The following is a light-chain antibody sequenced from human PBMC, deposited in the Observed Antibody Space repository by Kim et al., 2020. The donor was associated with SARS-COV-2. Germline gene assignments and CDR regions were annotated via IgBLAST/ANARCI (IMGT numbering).Light chain of an antibody. CDR1: QDISRA. CDR2: DAS. V-gene: IGKV1D-13*01. J-gene: IGKJ5*01. CDR3: QHYRNYPVT. Sequence: AIQMTQSPSSLSAFVGDRVTITCRPSQDISRALAWYQEKPGKAPKLLIYDASSLQSGVPSRFSGSGSGTDFTLTISSLQPEDYATYYCQHYRNYPVTFGQGTRLEIK.